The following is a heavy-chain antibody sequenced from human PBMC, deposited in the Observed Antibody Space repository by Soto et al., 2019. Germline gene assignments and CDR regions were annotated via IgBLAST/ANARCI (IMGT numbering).Heavy chain of an antibody. CDR3: IAARPRNYYYYGMDV. D-gene: IGHD6-6*01. CDR2: IRSKAYGGTT. CDR1: GFTFGDYA. J-gene: IGHJ6*02. V-gene: IGHV3-49*04. Sequence: GSLRLSCTASGFTFGDYAMSWVRQAPGKGLEWVGFIRSKAYGGTTEYAAPVKGRFTISRDDSKSIAYLQMNSLKTEDTAVYYCIAARPRNYYYYGMDVWGQGTTVTVSS.